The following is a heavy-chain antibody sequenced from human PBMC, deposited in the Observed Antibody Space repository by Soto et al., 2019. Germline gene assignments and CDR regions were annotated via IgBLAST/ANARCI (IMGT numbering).Heavy chain of an antibody. D-gene: IGHD1-20*01. V-gene: IGHV4-34*01. J-gene: IGHJ6*03. Sequence: SETLSLTCAVYGGSFSGYYWSWIRQPPGKGLEWIGEINHSGSTNYNPSLKSRVTISVDTSKNQFSLKLSSVTAADTAVYYCARGRRITGTTEAYMDVWGKGTTVTVSS. CDR1: GGSFSGYY. CDR2: INHSGST. CDR3: ARGRRITGTTEAYMDV.